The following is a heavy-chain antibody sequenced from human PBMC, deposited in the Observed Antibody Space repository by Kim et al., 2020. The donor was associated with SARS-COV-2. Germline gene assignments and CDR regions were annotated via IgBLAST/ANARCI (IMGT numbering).Heavy chain of an antibody. J-gene: IGHJ4*02. Sequence: TPSRTSRVTITVDTSKNQFSLKLSSVTAADTAVYYCARYYSSSWAYYFDYWGQGTLVTVSS. CDR3: ARYYSSSWAYYFDY. V-gene: IGHV4-39*01. D-gene: IGHD6-13*01.